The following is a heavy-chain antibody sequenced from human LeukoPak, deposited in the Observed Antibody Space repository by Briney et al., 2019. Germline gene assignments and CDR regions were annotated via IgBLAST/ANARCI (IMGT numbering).Heavy chain of an antibody. CDR2: IIPIFGTA. D-gene: IGHD2-2*01. J-gene: IGHJ6*03. CDR3: ARSAPIVVVPADHYYYMDV. V-gene: IGHV1-69*05. CDR1: GGTFSSYA. Sequence: SVKVSCKASGGTFSSYAISWVRQAPGQGLEWMGGIIPIFGTANYAQKFQGRVTITTDESTGTAYMELSSLRSEDTAVYYCARSAPIVVVPADHYYYMDVWGKGTTVTVSS.